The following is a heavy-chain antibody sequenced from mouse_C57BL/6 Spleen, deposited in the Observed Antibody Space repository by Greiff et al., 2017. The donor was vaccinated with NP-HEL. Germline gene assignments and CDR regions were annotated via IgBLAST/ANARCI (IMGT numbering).Heavy chain of an antibody. D-gene: IGHD1-1*01. V-gene: IGHV1-81*01. J-gene: IGHJ1*03. CDR3: ASSTTVVGTRYFDV. CDR1: GYTFTSYG. Sequence: QVQLQQSGAELARPGASVKLSCKASGYTFTSYGISWVKQRTGQGLEWIGEIYPRSGNTYYNEKFKGKATMTADKSSSTAYMELTSLTSEASAVCSCASSTTVVGTRYFDVWGTGTTVTVSS. CDR2: IYPRSGNT.